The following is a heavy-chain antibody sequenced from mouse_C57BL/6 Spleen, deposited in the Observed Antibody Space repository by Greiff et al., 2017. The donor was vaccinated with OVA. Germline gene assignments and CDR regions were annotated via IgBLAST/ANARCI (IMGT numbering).Heavy chain of an antibody. Sequence: QVQLQQSGAELVRPGTSVKMSCKASGYTFTNYWIGWAKQRPGHGLEWIGDIYPGGGYTNYNEKFKGKATRTADKSSSTAYMQFSSLTSEDSAIDYCARGGGYDRDFDYWGQGTTLTVSS. CDR3: ARGGGYDRDFDY. D-gene: IGHD2-2*01. V-gene: IGHV1-63*01. CDR1: GYTFTNYW. J-gene: IGHJ2*01. CDR2: IYPGGGYT.